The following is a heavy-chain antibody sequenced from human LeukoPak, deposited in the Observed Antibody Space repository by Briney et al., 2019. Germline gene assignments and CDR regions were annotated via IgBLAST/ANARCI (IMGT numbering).Heavy chain of an antibody. D-gene: IGHD3-16*01. CDR1: GYTFTGYY. V-gene: IGHV1-2*02. J-gene: IGHJ6*03. CDR3: ARDMGALWDYYYYMDV. CDR2: INPNSGGT. Sequence: ASVKVSCKASGYTFTGYYMHWVRQAPGQGLEWIGWINPNSGGTNYIQQFQGRVTMTRDTSISTAYMELSRLRSDDTAVYYCARDMGALWDYYYYMDVWGKGTTVTISS.